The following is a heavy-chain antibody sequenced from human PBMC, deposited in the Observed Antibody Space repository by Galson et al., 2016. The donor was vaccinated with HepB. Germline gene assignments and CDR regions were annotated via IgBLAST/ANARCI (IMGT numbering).Heavy chain of an antibody. CDR2: ISAAGDGT. J-gene: IGHJ4*02. Sequence: SLRLSCAASGFTFTSCPMSWVRQAPGKGLEWVSTISAAGDGTYYADSVRGRLTISRDNSRNTLYLQMDNLRAEDTAVYYCAKDHRGELPEQFDYWGQGTLVTVSS. D-gene: IGHD1-26*01. V-gene: IGHV3-23*01. CDR1: GFTFTSCP. CDR3: AKDHRGELPEQFDY.